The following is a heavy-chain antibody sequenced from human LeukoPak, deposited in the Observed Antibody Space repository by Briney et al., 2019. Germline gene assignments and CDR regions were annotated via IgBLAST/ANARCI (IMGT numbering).Heavy chain of an antibody. CDR3: AKDQHYGGNSGTDY. J-gene: IGHJ4*02. D-gene: IGHD4-23*01. CDR1: GFTFSSYG. Sequence: GGSLRLSCAASGFTFSSYGMQWVHQAPGKGLEWVAFIRYDGGNKYYADSVKGRFTISRDNSKNTLYLQMSRLRAEDTAVYYCAKDQHYGGNSGTDYWGQGTLVTVSS. V-gene: IGHV3-30*02. CDR2: IRYDGGNK.